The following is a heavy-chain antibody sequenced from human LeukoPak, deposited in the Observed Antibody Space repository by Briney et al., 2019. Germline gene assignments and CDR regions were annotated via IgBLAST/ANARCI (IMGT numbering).Heavy chain of an antibody. CDR1: GGSISTHDNY. J-gene: IGHJ4*02. CDR2: IPYSGNT. Sequence: SETLSLTCTVSGGSISTHDNYWGWIRQPPGKGLEWIGSIPYSGNTHYSPSFQSRVTMSVDTSRNNFFLKLSSVTAADTAVYYCARLYFDFWSGYPDYWGQGTLVTVSS. D-gene: IGHD3-3*01. V-gene: IGHV4-39*02. CDR3: ARLYFDFWSGYPDY.